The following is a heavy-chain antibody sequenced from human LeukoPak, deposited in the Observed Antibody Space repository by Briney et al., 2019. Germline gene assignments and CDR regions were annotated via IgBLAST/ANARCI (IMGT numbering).Heavy chain of an antibody. CDR1: GFTFSSYW. V-gene: IGHV3-7*01. Sequence: GGSLRLSCAVSGFTFSSYWMSWVRRARGKGLEWVANIKQDETEKSYVGSVKGRFTISRDNAKNLLYLQMNSLRAEDTAVYYCARVFAWSSDYWGQGTLVTVSS. D-gene: IGHD2-15*01. J-gene: IGHJ4*02. CDR2: IKQDETEK. CDR3: ARVFAWSSDY.